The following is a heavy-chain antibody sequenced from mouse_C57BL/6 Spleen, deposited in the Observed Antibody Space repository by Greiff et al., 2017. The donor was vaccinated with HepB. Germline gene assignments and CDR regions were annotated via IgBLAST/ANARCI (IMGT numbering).Heavy chain of an antibody. CDR3: TILLRPFAY. V-gene: IGHV14-4*01. Sequence: EVKLVESGAELVRPGASVKLSCTASGFNIKDDYMHWVKQRPEQGLEWIGWIDPENGDTEYASKFQGKATITADTSSNTAYLQLSSLTSEDTAVYYCTILLRPFAYWGQGTLVTVSA. CDR1: GFNIKDDY. CDR2: IDPENGDT. J-gene: IGHJ3*01. D-gene: IGHD1-1*01.